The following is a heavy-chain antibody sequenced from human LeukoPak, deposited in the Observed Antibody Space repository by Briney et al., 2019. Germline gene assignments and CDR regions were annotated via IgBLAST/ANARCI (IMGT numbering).Heavy chain of an antibody. V-gene: IGHV3-7*01. CDR1: GFTFSSYW. D-gene: IGHD1-26*01. J-gene: IGHJ3*02. CDR2: INQGGSEK. CDR3: ARDGTPFDT. Sequence: GGSLRLSCAASGFTFSSYWMSWVRQALGKGLEWVANINQGGSEKYYVDSVKGRFTISRDNAKRSLYLQMNSLRAEDTAVYYCARDGTPFDTWGQGTMVTVSS.